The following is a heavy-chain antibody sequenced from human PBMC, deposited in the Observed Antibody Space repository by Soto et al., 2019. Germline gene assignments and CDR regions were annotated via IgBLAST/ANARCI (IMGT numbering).Heavy chain of an antibody. J-gene: IGHJ4*02. V-gene: IGHV1-3*01. CDR1: GFTFSEYG. Sequence: VRLEQSGAEVKKPGASVRLSCKTSGFTFSEYGLHWVRQAPGQSFEWMGWINAGDGETKYSQVFQGRVTLSSDTSTRTIYMDGTNLNLEDTAVYFCARVSNGDLGGYWGQGTLVTVSS. CDR3: ARVSNGDLGGY. CDR2: INAGDGET. D-gene: IGHD4-17*01.